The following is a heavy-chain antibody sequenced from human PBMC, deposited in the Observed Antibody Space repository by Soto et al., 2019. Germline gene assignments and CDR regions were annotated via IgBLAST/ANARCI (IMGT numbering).Heavy chain of an antibody. V-gene: IGHV4-39*01. J-gene: IGHJ5*02. Sequence: XATLSLTCTVSGGCIISSDYYWGWVRQPPGKGLEWIGSVFYLGSTYYNPSLKSQVTMSVDTSKNQFSLKLTSVTAADTAIYYCARNSIAVRKNNWFDPWGQRTPVTVSS. CDR1: GGCIISSDYY. D-gene: IGHD6-19*01. CDR3: ARNSIAVRKNNWFDP. CDR2: VFYLGST.